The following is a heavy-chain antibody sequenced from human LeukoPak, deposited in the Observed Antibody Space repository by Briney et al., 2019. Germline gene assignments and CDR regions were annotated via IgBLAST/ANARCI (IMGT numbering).Heavy chain of an antibody. CDR1: GYTFTGYY. Sequence: ASVKVSCKASGYTFTGYYMHWVRQAPGQGLEWMGWINPDSGGTRYAQKFQGRVTMTRDTSIRTAYMELSRLRSDDTAVYYCARGKKPVLGYCSGGSCPVPYYFDYWGQGTLVTVSS. J-gene: IGHJ4*02. D-gene: IGHD2-15*01. V-gene: IGHV1-2*02. CDR3: ARGKKPVLGYCSGGSCPVPYYFDY. CDR2: INPDSGGT.